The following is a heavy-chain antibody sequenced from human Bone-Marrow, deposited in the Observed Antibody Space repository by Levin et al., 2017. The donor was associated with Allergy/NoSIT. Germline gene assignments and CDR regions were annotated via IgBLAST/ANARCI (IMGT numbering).Heavy chain of an antibody. CDR3: ARDPGDPPLAAGLYYFDY. Sequence: SETLSLTCTVSGASISTPNWWSWVRQSPEKGLEWIGEIFHGGSTNYNPSLKSRVTMSVDKSKNQFSLHLSSVTAADTAIYYCARDPGDPPLAAGLYYFDYWGQGALVTVSS. CDR2: IFHGGST. J-gene: IGHJ4*02. D-gene: IGHD6-13*01. V-gene: IGHV4-4*02. CDR1: GASISTPNW.